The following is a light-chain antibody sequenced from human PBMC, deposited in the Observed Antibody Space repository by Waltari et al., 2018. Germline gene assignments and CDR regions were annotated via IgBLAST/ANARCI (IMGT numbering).Light chain of an antibody. CDR1: QIIDML. J-gene: IGKJ2*01. CDR3: QQYNSYST. CDR2: KAS. Sequence: DIQMTQSPSTLSASVGDRVTITCRASQIIDMLLAWYHQKPGQALKLLIKKASNLEKGVPSRFSGSGSGTEFTLTISSLQPDDFATYYCQQYNSYSTVGQGTKLEI. V-gene: IGKV1-5*03.